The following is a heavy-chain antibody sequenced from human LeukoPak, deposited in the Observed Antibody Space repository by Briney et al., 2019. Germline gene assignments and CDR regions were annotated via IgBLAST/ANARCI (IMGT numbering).Heavy chain of an antibody. V-gene: IGHV1-18*01. CDR2: ISAYNGNT. CDR1: GYTFTSYG. J-gene: IGHJ6*03. D-gene: IGHD2-8*01. Sequence: ASVKVSCKASGYTFTSYGISWVRQAPGQGLEWMGWISAYNGNTNYAQKLQGRVTMTTDTSTSTAYMELRSLRSDDTAVYYCARRAKGYCTNGVCPVPYYYYYYMDVWGKGTTVTVSS. CDR3: ARRAKGYCTNGVCPVPYYYYYYMDV.